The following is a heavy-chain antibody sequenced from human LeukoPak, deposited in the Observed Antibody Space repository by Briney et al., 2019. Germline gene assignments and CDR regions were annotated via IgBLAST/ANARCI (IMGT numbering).Heavy chain of an antibody. CDR3: ARAMDTAMVFDY. V-gene: IGHV4-61*08. CDR1: GGSISSGDYY. CDR2: IYYSGST. J-gene: IGHJ4*02. D-gene: IGHD5-18*01. Sequence: PSQTLSLTCTVSGGSISSGDYYWSWIRQPPGKGLEWIGYIYYSGSTNYNPSLKSRVTISVDTSKNQFSLKLSSVTAADTAVYYCARAMDTAMVFDYWGQGTLVTVSS.